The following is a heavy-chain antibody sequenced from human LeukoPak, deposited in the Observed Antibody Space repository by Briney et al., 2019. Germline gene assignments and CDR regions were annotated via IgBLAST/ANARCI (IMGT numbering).Heavy chain of an antibody. J-gene: IGHJ6*02. D-gene: IGHD3-3*01. V-gene: IGHV3-48*03. Sequence: GGSLRLSCAASGFTFSSYEMNWVRQAPGKGLEWVSYISSSGENIYYADSVKGRFTISRDNAKNSLYLQMNSLRAEDTAVYFCARTPTYDFWSGYTLDVWGQGTTVTVSS. CDR2: ISSSGENI. CDR1: GFTFSSYE. CDR3: ARTPTYDFWSGYTLDV.